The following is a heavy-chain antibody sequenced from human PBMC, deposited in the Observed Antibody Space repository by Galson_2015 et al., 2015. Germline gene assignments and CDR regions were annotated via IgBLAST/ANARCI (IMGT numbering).Heavy chain of an antibody. V-gene: IGHV3-21*01. CDR2: ISSSSSYI. J-gene: IGHJ6*02. CDR1: GFTFSSYS. CDR3: ARDGYCSSTSCDRETYYYYGMDV. D-gene: IGHD2-2*03. Sequence: SLRLSCAASGFTFSSYSMNWVRQAPGKGLEWVSSISSSSSYIYYADSVKGRFTISRDNAKNSLYLQMNSLRAEDTAVYYCARDGYCSSTSCDRETYYYYGMDVGGQGPRSPSP.